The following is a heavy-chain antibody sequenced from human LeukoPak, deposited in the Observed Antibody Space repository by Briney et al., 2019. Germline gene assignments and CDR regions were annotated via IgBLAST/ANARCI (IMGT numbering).Heavy chain of an antibody. Sequence: GGSLRLSCATSGFTFSSYAMNWVRQAPGEGLECVSFISTSGDFTYYAASVKGRFTVSRDNSKNTLYLQMNSLRAEDTAVYYCAKGTSGWYPYYFDYWGQGTLVTVSS. J-gene: IGHJ4*02. D-gene: IGHD6-19*01. V-gene: IGHV3-23*01. CDR2: ISTSGDFT. CDR1: GFTFSSYA. CDR3: AKGTSGWYPYYFDY.